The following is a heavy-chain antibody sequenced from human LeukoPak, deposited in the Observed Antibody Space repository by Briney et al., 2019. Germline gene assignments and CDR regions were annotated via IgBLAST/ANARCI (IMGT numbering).Heavy chain of an antibody. J-gene: IGHJ4*02. CDR3: ARELDY. CDR1: GFTFSSYA. Sequence: GGSLRLSCAASGFTFSSYAMRWVRQAPGKGLEWVAVISYDGSNKYYADSVKGRFTISRDNSKNTLYLQMNSLRAEDTAVYYCARELDYWGQGTLVTVSS. CDR2: ISYDGSNK. V-gene: IGHV3-30-3*01.